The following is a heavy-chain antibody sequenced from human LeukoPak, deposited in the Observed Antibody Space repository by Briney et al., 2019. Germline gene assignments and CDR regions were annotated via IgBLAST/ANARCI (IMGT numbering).Heavy chain of an antibody. CDR1: GGSISSYY. J-gene: IGHJ5*02. D-gene: IGHD6-19*01. CDR2: IYYSGST. V-gene: IGHV4-59*01. Sequence: SETLSLTCTVSGGSISSYYWSWNRQPPGKGLEWIGYIYYSGSTNYNPSLKSRVTISVDTSKNQFSLKLSSVTAADTAVYYCAGGYSSGWYGWFDPWGQGTLVTVSS. CDR3: AGGYSSGWYGWFDP.